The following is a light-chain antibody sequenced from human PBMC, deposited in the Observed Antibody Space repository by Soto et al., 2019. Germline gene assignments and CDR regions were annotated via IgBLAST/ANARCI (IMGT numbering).Light chain of an antibody. CDR1: SSDVGAYNY. V-gene: IGLV2-14*01. CDR3: SSFTSRYTYG. J-gene: IGLJ1*01. CDR2: DVR. Sequence: QSVLAQPASVSGSPGQSITISCSGTSSDVGAYNYVSWYQKNPGKAPKLLIYDVRYRPSGVSDRFSCSKSGNTVYLVISGLQSDDEADYYCSSFTSRYTYGVGSGTKVTVL.